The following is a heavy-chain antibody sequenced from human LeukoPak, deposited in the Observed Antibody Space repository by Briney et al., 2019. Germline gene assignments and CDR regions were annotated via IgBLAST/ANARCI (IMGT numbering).Heavy chain of an antibody. CDR2: IIPIFGTA. Sequence: SVTVSCKASGGTFSSYAISWVRQAPGQGLEWMGGIIPIFGTANYAQKFQGRVTITTDESTSTAYMELSSLRSEDTAVYYCASGSGSYTSGYYYYMDVWGKGTTVTVSS. V-gene: IGHV1-69*05. CDR3: ASGSGSYTSGYYYYMDV. CDR1: GGTFSSYA. J-gene: IGHJ6*03. D-gene: IGHD3-10*01.